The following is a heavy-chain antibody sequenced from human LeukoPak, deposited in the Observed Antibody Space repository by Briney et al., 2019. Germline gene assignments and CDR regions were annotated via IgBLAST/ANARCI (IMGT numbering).Heavy chain of an antibody. Sequence: AGGSLRLSCAASGFIFSTYAISWVRQAPGRGLECVASISGSGYTIYYADSVKGRFTISRDNSENTLYLQVNSLRAENTAIYYCAKDLRVVGESSAGPLDHWGQGTLVTVSS. CDR1: GFIFSTYA. J-gene: IGHJ4*02. CDR2: ISGSGYTI. V-gene: IGHV3-23*01. CDR3: AKDLRVVGESSAGPLDH. D-gene: IGHD2-15*01.